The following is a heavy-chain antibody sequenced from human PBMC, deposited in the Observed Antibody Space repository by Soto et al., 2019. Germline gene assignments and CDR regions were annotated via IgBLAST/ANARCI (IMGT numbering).Heavy chain of an antibody. V-gene: IGHV1-18*01. Sequence: QVQLVQSGAEVKKPGASVKVSCKASGYTFTSYGISWVRQAPGQGLEWMGWISAYNGNTNYAQKLQGRVTMTTDTSTSTDYMELRSLRSDDTAVYYCARGSYDFWSGYLAGYFQHWGQGTLVTVSS. CDR3: ARGSYDFWSGYLAGYFQH. CDR2: ISAYNGNT. CDR1: GYTFTSYG. D-gene: IGHD3-3*01. J-gene: IGHJ1*01.